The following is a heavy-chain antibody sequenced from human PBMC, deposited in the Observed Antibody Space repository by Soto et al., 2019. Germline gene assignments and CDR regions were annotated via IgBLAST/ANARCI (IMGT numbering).Heavy chain of an antibody. CDR2: ISGSGTNI. CDR3: ARVGQGFWYLDL. J-gene: IGHJ2*01. V-gene: IGHV3-11*01. CDR1: GFSFSDYY. Sequence: GGSLRLSCSASGFSFSDYYMTWVRQAPGKGLEWISYISGSGTNIYYAESVEGRFTISRDNARNSVHLQMNDLRGGDTARYFCARVGQGFWYLDLWGRASVVTVSS.